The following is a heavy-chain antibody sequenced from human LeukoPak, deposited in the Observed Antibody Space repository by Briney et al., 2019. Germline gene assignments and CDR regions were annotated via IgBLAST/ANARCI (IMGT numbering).Heavy chain of an antibody. D-gene: IGHD5-24*01. V-gene: IGHV1-69*04. J-gene: IGHJ6*02. CDR2: IIPILGIA. CDR3: AGIDGSFGYYYYGMDV. CDR1: GGTFSSYA. Sequence: ASVKVSCKASGGTFSSYAISWVRQAPGQGLEWMGRIIPILGIANYAQKFQGRVTITADKSTSTAYMELSSLGSEDTAVYYCAGIDGSFGYYYYGMDVWGQGTTVTVSS.